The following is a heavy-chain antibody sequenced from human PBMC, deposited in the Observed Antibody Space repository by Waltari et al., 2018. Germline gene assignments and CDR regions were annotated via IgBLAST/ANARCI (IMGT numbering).Heavy chain of an antibody. J-gene: IGHJ2*01. CDR3: ARNHYDFWSGSRHWYFDL. Sequence: QLQLQESGPGLVKPSETLSLTCTVSVGSISSRSYYWGWIRPLPGKGLEWIGSIYYSGSTYYNPSLKSRVTISVDTSKNQFSLKLSSVTAADTAVYYCARNHYDFWSGSRHWYFDLWGRGTLVTVSS. CDR2: IYYSGST. V-gene: IGHV4-39*01. D-gene: IGHD3-3*01. CDR1: VGSISSRSYY.